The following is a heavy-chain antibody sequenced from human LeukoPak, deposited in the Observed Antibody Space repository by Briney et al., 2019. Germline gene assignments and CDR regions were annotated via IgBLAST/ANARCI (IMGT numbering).Heavy chain of an antibody. CDR1: AFTVSSNY. CDR3: AKREVDAFDI. J-gene: IGHJ3*02. CDR2: ISGDGNS. V-gene: IGHV3-53*01. Sequence: PGGSLRLSCAASAFTVSSNYMSWVRQAPGKGLEWVSIISGDGNSYYTDSVKGRFTVSRDGSKNTLYLQMNSLRAEDTAVYYCAKREVDAFDIWGQGTMVTVSS.